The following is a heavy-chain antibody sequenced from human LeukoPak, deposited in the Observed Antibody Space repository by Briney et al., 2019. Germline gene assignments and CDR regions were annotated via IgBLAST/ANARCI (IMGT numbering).Heavy chain of an antibody. D-gene: IGHD6-13*01. Sequence: GGSLRLSCAASGFTFSSYGMHWVRQAPGKGLEWVAIISYDGSNKYYADSVKGRFTISRDNSKNTLYLQMNSLRAEDTAVYYCAKDLGDSSSWYRQYYYYYYGMDVWGQGTTVTVSS. CDR1: GFTFSSYG. CDR2: ISYDGSNK. V-gene: IGHV3-30*18. J-gene: IGHJ6*02. CDR3: AKDLGDSSSWYRQYYYYYYGMDV.